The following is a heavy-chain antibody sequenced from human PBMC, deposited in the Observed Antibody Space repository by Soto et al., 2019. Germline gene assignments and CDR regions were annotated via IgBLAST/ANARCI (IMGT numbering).Heavy chain of an antibody. CDR2: TYYRSKWYN. CDR3: ARDHTRQLGTNYYYYYDMDV. Sequence: PSQTLSLTCAISGDSVSSNSAAWNWIRQSPSRGLEWLGRTYYRSKWYNDYAVAVKSRVTINPDTSKNQFSLQLNSVTPEDTAVYYCARDHTRQLGTNYYYYYDMDVEGQGTTVT. J-gene: IGHJ6*02. CDR1: GDSVSSNSAA. V-gene: IGHV6-1*01. D-gene: IGHD6-6*01.